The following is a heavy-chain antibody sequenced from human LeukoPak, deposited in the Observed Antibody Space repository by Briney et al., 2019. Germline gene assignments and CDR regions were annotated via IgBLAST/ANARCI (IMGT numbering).Heavy chain of an antibody. J-gene: IGHJ4*02. CDR2: ISAYNGNT. Sequence: ASVTVSCKASGYTFTSYGISWVRQAPGQGLEWMGWISAYNGNTNYAQKLQGRVTMTTDTSTSTAYMELRSLRSDDTAMYYCARDSEYCSSTSCYRDFDYWGQGTLVTVSS. V-gene: IGHV1-18*01. D-gene: IGHD2-2*01. CDR3: ARDSEYCSSTSCYRDFDY. CDR1: GYTFTSYG.